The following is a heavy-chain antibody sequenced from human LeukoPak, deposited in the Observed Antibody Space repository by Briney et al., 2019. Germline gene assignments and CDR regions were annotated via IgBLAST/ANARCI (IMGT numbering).Heavy chain of an antibody. CDR3: ATDLIVGSYYFDH. CDR1: GYTLTELS. D-gene: IGHD1-26*01. V-gene: IGHV1-24*01. J-gene: IGHJ4*02. CDR2: FDPEDGET. Sequence: ASVTVSCKVSGYTLTELSMHWVRQAPGKGLEWMGGFDPEDGETIYAQKFQGRVTMTEDTSTDTAYMELSSLRSEDTAVYYCATDLIVGSYYFDHWGQGTLVTVSS.